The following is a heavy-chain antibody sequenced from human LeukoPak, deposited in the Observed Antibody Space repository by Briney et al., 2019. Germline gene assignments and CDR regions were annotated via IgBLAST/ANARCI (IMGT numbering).Heavy chain of an antibody. V-gene: IGHV4-31*03. CDR3: ARALAVAGTDAFDI. D-gene: IGHD6-19*01. CDR2: IYYSGST. Sequence: SETLSLTCTVSGGSISSGGYYWSWIRQHPGKGLEWLGYIYYSGSTYYNPSLKSRVTISVDTSKNQFSLKLSSVTAADTAVYYCARALAVAGTDAFDIWGQGTMVTVSS. J-gene: IGHJ3*02. CDR1: GGSISSGGYY.